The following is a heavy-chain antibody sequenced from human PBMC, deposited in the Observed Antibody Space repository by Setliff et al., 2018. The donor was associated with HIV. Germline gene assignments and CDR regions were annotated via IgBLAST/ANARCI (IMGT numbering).Heavy chain of an antibody. CDR3: VREVRAAYKGPLWLGQSDPRPDTFDI. D-gene: IGHD5-18*01. J-gene: IGHJ3*02. V-gene: IGHV1-2*04. Sequence: ASVKVSCKASGYTFTTYGVNWVRQAPGQGLEWMGWINPYSGGTNYAQNFQGWVTMTRDTSITTAYMELSRLTSDDTALYFCVREVRAAYKGPLWLGQSDPRPDTFDIWGQGTMVTVSS. CDR1: GYTFTTYG. CDR2: INPYSGGT.